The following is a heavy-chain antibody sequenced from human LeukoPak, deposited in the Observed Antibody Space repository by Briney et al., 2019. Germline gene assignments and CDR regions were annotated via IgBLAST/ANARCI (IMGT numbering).Heavy chain of an antibody. CDR2: INQDGGEK. V-gene: IGHV3-7*01. CDR1: GFTFSSYW. CDR3: ARDKKAMVFDAFDI. Sequence: PGGSLRLSCAASGFTFSSYWMSWVRQAPGKGLEWVANINQDGGEKYYVDSVKGRFTISRDNAKNSLYLQMNSLRAEDTAVYYCARDKKAMVFDAFDIWGQGTMVTVSS. J-gene: IGHJ3*02. D-gene: IGHD5-18*01.